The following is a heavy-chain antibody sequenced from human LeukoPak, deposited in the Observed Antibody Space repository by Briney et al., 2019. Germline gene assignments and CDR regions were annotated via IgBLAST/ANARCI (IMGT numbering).Heavy chain of an antibody. CDR2: IYSGGST. Sequence: GGSLRLSCAASGFTVSSNYMSWVRQAPGKGLEWVSVIYSGGSTYYADSVKGRFTISRDNSKNTLYLQMNSLRAEDTAVYYCARGRSDNYYDSSGPLGYWGQGTLVTVSS. CDR1: GFTVSSNY. CDR3: ARGRSDNYYDSSGPLGY. J-gene: IGHJ4*02. D-gene: IGHD3-22*01. V-gene: IGHV3-53*01.